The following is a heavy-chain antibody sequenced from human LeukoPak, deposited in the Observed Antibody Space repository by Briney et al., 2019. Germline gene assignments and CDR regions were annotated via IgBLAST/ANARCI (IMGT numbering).Heavy chain of an antibody. Sequence: VASVTVSCTPSGYTFTGYYTHWVRQAPGQGLEWMGWINPNSGGTNYAQKFQGRVTMTRDTSISTAYMELSRLRSDDTAVYYCARDFRLGTVDCWGQGTLVTVSS. CDR1: GYTFTGYY. V-gene: IGHV1-2*02. CDR3: ARDFRLGTVDC. D-gene: IGHD7-27*01. J-gene: IGHJ4*02. CDR2: INPNSGGT.